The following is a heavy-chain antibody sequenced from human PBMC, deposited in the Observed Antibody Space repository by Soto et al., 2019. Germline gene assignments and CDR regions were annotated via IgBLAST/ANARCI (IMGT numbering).Heavy chain of an antibody. Sequence: PSETLSLTCTVSGGSISSSSYYWGWIRQPPGKGLEWIGSIYYSGSTYYNPSLKSRVTISVDTSKNQFSLKLSSVTAADTAVYYCARPDYDILTGYHNWFDPWGQGTLVTVSS. J-gene: IGHJ5*02. CDR3: ARPDYDILTGYHNWFDP. D-gene: IGHD3-9*01. CDR2: IYYSGST. CDR1: GGSISSSSYY. V-gene: IGHV4-39*01.